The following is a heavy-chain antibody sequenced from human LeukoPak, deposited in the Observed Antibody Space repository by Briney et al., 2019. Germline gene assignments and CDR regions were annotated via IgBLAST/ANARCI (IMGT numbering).Heavy chain of an antibody. CDR1: GGSISSGSYY. J-gene: IGHJ3*02. V-gene: IGHV4-61*02. Sequence: SETLSLTCTVSGGSISSGSYYWSWIRQPAGKGLEWIGRIYTSGSTNYNPSLKSRVTISVDTFKNQFSLKLTSVTAADTAMYYCARRRRIAGVGTDALDIWGQGTMVTVSS. CDR3: ARRRRIAGVGTDALDI. D-gene: IGHD6-13*01. CDR2: IYTSGST.